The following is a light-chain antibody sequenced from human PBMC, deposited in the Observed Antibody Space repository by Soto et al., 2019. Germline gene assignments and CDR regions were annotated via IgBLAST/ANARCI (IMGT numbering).Light chain of an antibody. Sequence: EIVLTQSPATLSLSPGERATLSCRASQSVSSYLAWYQQKPGQAPRLFTYDASNRATGIPARFSGSGSGTDFTLTINSLEPEDFAVYYCQQRSNWPPTFGPGTKVEIK. J-gene: IGKJ3*01. CDR2: DAS. V-gene: IGKV3-11*01. CDR1: QSVSSY. CDR3: QQRSNWPPT.